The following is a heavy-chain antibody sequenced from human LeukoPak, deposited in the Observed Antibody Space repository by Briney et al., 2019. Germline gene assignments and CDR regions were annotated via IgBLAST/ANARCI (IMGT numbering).Heavy chain of an antibody. J-gene: IGHJ6*02. CDR3: AREARRDGYNYNYYGMDV. D-gene: IGHD5-24*01. Sequence: PGGSLRLSCAASGFTFSSYAMHWVRQAPGKGLEWVAVISYDGSNKYYADSVKGRFTISRDNSKNTLYLQMNSLRAEDTAVYYCAREARRDGYNYNYYGMDVWGQGTTVTVSS. CDR2: ISYDGSNK. CDR1: GFTFSSYA. V-gene: IGHV3-30*04.